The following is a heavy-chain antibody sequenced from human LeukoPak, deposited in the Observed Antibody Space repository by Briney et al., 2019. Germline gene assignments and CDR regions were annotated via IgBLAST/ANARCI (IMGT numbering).Heavy chain of an antibody. CDR2: ISSSGSTI. J-gene: IGHJ6*02. Sequence: PGGSLRLSCAASGFTFSDYYMSWIRQAPGKGLEWVSYISSSGSTIYYADSVKGRFTISRHNAKNSLYLQMNSLRAEDTAVYYCAREYASGDYAPYYGMDVWGQGTTVTVSS. CDR3: AREYASGDYAPYYGMDV. D-gene: IGHD4-17*01. CDR1: GFTFSDYY. V-gene: IGHV3-11*01.